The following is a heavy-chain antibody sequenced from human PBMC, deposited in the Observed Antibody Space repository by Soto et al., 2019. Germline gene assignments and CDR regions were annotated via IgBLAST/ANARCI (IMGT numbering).Heavy chain of an antibody. D-gene: IGHD6-19*01. Sequence: SETLSLTCAVSGGSISGSNWWSWVRQPPGKGLEWIGEIYHSGSTNYNPSLKSRVTISVDKSKNQFSLKLSSVTAADTAVYYCARDQGIAVAGTGYYDGRDVWGQGTTVTVS. J-gene: IGHJ6*02. CDR2: IYHSGST. CDR3: ARDQGIAVAGTGYYDGRDV. CDR1: GGSISGSNW. V-gene: IGHV4-4*02.